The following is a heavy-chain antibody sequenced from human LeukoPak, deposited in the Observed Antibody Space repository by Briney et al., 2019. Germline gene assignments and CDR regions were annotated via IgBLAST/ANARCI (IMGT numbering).Heavy chain of an antibody. V-gene: IGHV5-51*01. J-gene: IGHJ6*02. CDR2: IYPGDSDT. D-gene: IGHD2-15*01. Sequence: GESLKISCKGSGCSFTSYWIGWVRQMPGKGLEWMGIIYPGDSDTRYSPSFQGQVTISADKSISTAYLQWSSLKASDTAMYYCARRGEVVAANYGMDVWGQGTTVTVSS. CDR3: ARRGEVVAANYGMDV. CDR1: GCSFTSYW.